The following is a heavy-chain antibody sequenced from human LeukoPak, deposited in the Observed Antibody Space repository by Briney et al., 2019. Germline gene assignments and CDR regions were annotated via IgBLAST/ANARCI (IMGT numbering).Heavy chain of an antibody. J-gene: IGHJ4*02. CDR2: IKDSGNT. CDR3: ARGTPAAGVY. CDR1: GGSISTYY. D-gene: IGHD6-13*01. V-gene: IGHV4-4*07. Sequence: SETLSLTCSVSGGSISTYYWSWIRQPAGKGLEWIGRIKDSGNTNYNPSLESRVTLSLDTSKNQFSLNLSSVTAADTAVYYCARGTPAAGVYWGQGTLVTVSS.